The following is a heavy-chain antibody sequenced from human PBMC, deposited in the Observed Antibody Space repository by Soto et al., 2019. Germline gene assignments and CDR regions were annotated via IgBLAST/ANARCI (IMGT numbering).Heavy chain of an antibody. CDR2: IDSDGSST. V-gene: IGHV3-74*01. CDR3: AKSNWFDP. CDR1: GFTFSDYW. J-gene: IGHJ5*02. Sequence: EVQLVESGGGLVQPGGSLRLSCAASGFTFSDYWMNWVRQAPGKGLVWVSRIDSDGSSTSYADSVKGRFTISRDNAKNTLYLRMTSLRAEDTAVYYCAKSNWFDPWGQGTLVTVSS.